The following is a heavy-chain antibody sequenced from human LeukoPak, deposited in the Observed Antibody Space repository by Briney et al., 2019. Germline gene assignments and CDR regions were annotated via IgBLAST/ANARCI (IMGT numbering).Heavy chain of an antibody. CDR1: GFTFSGNW. CDR3: ARETYDTTGLDY. V-gene: IGHV3-74*01. Sequence: GGSLRPSCAASGFTFSGNWMHWVRHAPGKGLVWVSRINSDGRSTSYADSVKGRFTISRDNAKNTLYLQMNSLRAEDTAVYYCARETYDTTGLDYWGQGTLVTVSS. D-gene: IGHD4-17*01. J-gene: IGHJ4*02. CDR2: INSDGRST.